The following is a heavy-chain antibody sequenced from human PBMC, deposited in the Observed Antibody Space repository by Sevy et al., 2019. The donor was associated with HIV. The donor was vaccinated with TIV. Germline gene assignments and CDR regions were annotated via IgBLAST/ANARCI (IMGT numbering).Heavy chain of an antibody. V-gene: IGHV3-9*01. CDR2: IRWNSYRI. J-gene: IGHJ6*02. Sequence: GGSLRLSCAASGFRFDDYAMHWVRQVPGKSPEWVSGIRWNSYRIDYAASVRGRFTISRDNAKNSLSLQMNSLRVEDTALYYCAKDMGGIETLDYYSYYGMDVWGQGTTVTVSS. CDR3: AKDMGGIETLDYYSYYGMDV. D-gene: IGHD2-21*01. CDR1: GFRFDDYA.